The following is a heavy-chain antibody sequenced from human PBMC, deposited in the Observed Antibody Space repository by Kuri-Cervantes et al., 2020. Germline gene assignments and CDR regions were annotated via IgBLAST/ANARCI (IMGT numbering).Heavy chain of an antibody. CDR2: INKDGSET. D-gene: IGHD3-3*01. V-gene: IGHV3-7*01. J-gene: IGHJ6*03. Sequence: ETLSLTCAASGFTFSTYWMSWVRQAPGRGLEWVASINKDGSETYYVDSVKGRFTISRDNAKNSLYLQMNNLRGEDTAVYYCARGHEYDFWSGYWPGYYYYYMDVWGKGTTVTVSS. CDR3: ARGHEYDFWSGYWPGYYYYYMDV. CDR1: GFTFSTYW.